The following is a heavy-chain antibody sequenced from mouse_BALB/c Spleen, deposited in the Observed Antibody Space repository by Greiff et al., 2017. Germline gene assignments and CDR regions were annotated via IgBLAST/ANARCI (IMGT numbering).Heavy chain of an antibody. CDR3: ARRGDYYGRKDFDY. V-gene: IGHV1-77*01. D-gene: IGHD1-1*01. CDR2: IYPGSGST. J-gene: IGHJ2*01. CDR1: GYTFTDYV. Sequence: VQLQQSGPELVKPGASVKMSCKASGYTFTDYVISWVKQRTGQGLEWIGEIYPGSGSTYYNEKFKGKATLTADKSSNTAYMQLSSLTSEDSAVYFCARRGDYYGRKDFDYWGQGTTLTVSS.